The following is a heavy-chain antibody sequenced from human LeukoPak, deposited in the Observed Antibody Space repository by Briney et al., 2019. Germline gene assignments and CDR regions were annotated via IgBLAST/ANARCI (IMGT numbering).Heavy chain of an antibody. Sequence: SVKVSCKASGYTFSGYYLHWVRQAPGQGLEWMGWINPNSGGTNSAQKFQGRVTMTRDTSIITAYMELSRLRSDDTAVYFCARGYYDSSDYEYFQHWGQGTLVTVSS. CDR2: INPNSGGT. D-gene: IGHD3-22*01. CDR1: GYTFSGYY. CDR3: ARGYYDSSDYEYFQH. J-gene: IGHJ1*01. V-gene: IGHV1-2*02.